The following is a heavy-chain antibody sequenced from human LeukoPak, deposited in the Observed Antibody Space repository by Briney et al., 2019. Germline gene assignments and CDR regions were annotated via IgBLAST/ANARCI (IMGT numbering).Heavy chain of an antibody. CDR2: IYFSGST. J-gene: IGHJ4*02. CDR1: GGSISSGGYY. CDR3: ARGRVGLAAAANYYYFDY. Sequence: SETLSLTCTVSGGSISSGGYYWSWIRQHPGKGLEWIGYIYFSGSTYYNPSLKSRVTISVDTSKNQFSLKLSSVTAADTVVYYCARGRVGLAAAANYYYFDYWGQGTLVTVSS. V-gene: IGHV4-31*03. D-gene: IGHD6-13*01.